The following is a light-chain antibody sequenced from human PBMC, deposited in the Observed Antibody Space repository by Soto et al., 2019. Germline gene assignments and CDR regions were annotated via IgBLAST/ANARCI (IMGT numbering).Light chain of an antibody. V-gene: IGKV3-15*01. J-gene: IGKJ4*01. CDR2: ATS. CDR3: QHYNNWPLT. CDR1: QSVSSN. Sequence: EIVMTQSPATLSVSPGERAPLSCRASQSVSSNLAWYQQKPGQTPRLLIYATSTRATGIPARFSGSGSGTEFTLTISSLQSEDFAVYYCQHYNNWPLTFGGGTKVDI.